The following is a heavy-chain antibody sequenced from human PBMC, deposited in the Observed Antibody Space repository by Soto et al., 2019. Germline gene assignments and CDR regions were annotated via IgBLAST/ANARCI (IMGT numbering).Heavy chain of an antibody. CDR3: ARHHKPSRDYVFWSGPYYYYGMDV. J-gene: IGHJ6*02. D-gene: IGHD3-3*01. Sequence: SETLSLTCTVSGGSISSSSYYWGWIRQPPGKGLEWIGSIYYSGSTYYNPSLKSRVTISVDTSKNQFSLKLSSVTAADTAVYYCARHHKPSRDYVFWSGPYYYYGMDVWGQGTTVTVSS. V-gene: IGHV4-39*01. CDR1: GGSISSSSYY. CDR2: IYYSGST.